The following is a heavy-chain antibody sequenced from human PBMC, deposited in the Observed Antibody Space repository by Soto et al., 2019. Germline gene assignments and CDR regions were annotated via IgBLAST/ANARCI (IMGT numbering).Heavy chain of an antibody. V-gene: IGHV4-39*01. D-gene: IGHD2-15*01. CDR2: IYYDGST. CDR3: AKVVVAATRHTDFDS. Sequence: SEALSVTCTFSGGSININNYYWAWIRQPPGKGLAWIASIYYDGSTYYNPSLKSRVTISIDTSKNQFSLRLRSVTAADTAIYYCAKVVVAATRHTDFDSWAQGTLVTVS. J-gene: IGHJ4*02. CDR1: GGSININNYY.